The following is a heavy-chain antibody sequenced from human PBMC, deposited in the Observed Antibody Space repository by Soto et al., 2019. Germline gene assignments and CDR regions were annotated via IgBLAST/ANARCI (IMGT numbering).Heavy chain of an antibody. CDR3: ASVSYGETTFDY. CDR1: GYTFASYG. V-gene: IGHV1-18*01. D-gene: IGHD4-17*01. J-gene: IGHJ4*02. CDR2: ISAYNGST. Sequence: GASVSVSCKASGYTFASYGISWVRQAPGQGLEWMGWISAYNGSTSYAQKFQGRVTMTRDTSTSTVYMELSSLRSEDTAVYYCASVSYGETTFDYWGQGTLVTV.